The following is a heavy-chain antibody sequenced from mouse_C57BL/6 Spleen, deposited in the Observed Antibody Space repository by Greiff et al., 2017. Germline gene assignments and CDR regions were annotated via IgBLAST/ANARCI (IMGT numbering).Heavy chain of an antibody. CDR2: INPSSGYT. CDR1: GYTFTSYW. V-gene: IGHV1-7*01. Sequence: QVQLQQSGAELAKPGASVKLSCKASGYTFTSYWMHWVKQRPGQGLEWIGYINPSSGYTKYNQKFKDKDTLPADKSSSTAYMQLSSLTYEDSAVYYCAKPQGSSYDSDYAMDYWGQGTSVTVSS. D-gene: IGHD1-1*01. J-gene: IGHJ4*01. CDR3: AKPQGSSYDSDYAMDY.